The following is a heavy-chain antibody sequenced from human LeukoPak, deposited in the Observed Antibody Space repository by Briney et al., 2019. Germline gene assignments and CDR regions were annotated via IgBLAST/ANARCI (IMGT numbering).Heavy chain of an antibody. J-gene: IGHJ4*02. V-gene: IGHV4-30-4*01. CDR3: ARDLGVGFDY. D-gene: IGHD3-16*01. CDR2: IYYSGST. Sequence: SETLSLTCTVSGGSISSGDYYWSWLRQPPGQGLEWIGYIYYSGSTYYNPSLKSRVTISVDTSKNQFSLKLSSVTAADTAVYYCARDLGVGFDYWGQGTLVTVSS. CDR1: GGSISSGDYY.